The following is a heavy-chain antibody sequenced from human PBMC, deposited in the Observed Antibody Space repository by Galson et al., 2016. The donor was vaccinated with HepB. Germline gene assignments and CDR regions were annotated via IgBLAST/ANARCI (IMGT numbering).Heavy chain of an antibody. D-gene: IGHD3-10*01. CDR2: ICFDGSKT. Sequence: SLRLSCAASGFTFSRFGMHWVRQAPGKGLEWVAGICFDGSKTYYADSVKGRFTISRDNYNNTLYLEMNSLRPDDTALYYCVSGGENFFDYWGQGTLVTASS. V-gene: IGHV3-33*01. CDR3: VSGGENFFDY. CDR1: GFTFSRFG. J-gene: IGHJ4*02.